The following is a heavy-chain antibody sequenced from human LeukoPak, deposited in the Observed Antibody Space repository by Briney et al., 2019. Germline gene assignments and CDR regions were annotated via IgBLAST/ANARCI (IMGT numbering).Heavy chain of an antibody. V-gene: IGHV3-33*06. D-gene: IGHD6-13*01. CDR1: GFTFSSYC. CDR2: IWYDGSNK. J-gene: IGHJ4*02. Sequence: PGGSLTLSCAASGFTFSSYCMHWIRQAAGKGLEWVAVIWYDGSNKYYADSVKGPFTLSRDNDKNTLYMQSNILGADDTVVDFSAKSSSISAAAFDSWGQGTLVTVSS. CDR3: AKSSSISAAAFDS.